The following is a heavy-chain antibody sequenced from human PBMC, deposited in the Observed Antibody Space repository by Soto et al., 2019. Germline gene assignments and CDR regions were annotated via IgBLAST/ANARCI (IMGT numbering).Heavy chain of an antibody. CDR3: ARSLHIAARGYGEFQSTN. J-gene: IGHJ4*02. V-gene: IGHV1-2*02. D-gene: IGHD6-13*01. CDR1: GYTFTGYY. CDR2: INPNSGGT. Sequence: ASVKVSCKASGYTFTGYYMHWVRQAPGQGLEWMGWINPNSGGTNYAQKFQGRVTMTRDTSISTAYMELSRLRSDDTAVYYCARSLHIAARGYGEFQSTNWGQGTLVTVS.